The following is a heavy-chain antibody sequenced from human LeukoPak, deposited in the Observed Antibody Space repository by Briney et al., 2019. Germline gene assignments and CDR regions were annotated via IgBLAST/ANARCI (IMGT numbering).Heavy chain of an antibody. CDR2: IDGSGSST. D-gene: IGHD2-2*01. J-gene: IGHJ5*02. Sequence: GGSLRLSCAASGFTFSSYAMNWVRQPPGKGLEWVSTIDGSGSSTYYADSVKGRFTISRDNSKNTLYLQMTSLRAEDTAVYYCAKSGGYCSSASCYPNRFGPWGQGTLVTVSS. V-gene: IGHV3-23*01. CDR1: GFTFSSYA. CDR3: AKSGGYCSSASCYPNRFGP.